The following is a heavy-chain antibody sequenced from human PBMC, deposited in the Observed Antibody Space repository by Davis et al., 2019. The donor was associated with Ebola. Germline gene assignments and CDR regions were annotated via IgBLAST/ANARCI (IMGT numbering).Heavy chain of an antibody. CDR1: GFIFSDYY. CDR3: ARAKTYYYDSDGYYYFDY. J-gene: IGHJ4*02. Sequence: GESLKISCEASGFIFSDYYMSWIRQAPGKGLEWVSYITTSGSLVNYADSVRGRFTISRDNAKSSLYLQMNSLRAEDTAVYYCARAKTYYYDSDGYYYFDYWGQGTLVTVSS. D-gene: IGHD3-22*01. CDR2: ITTSGSLV. V-gene: IGHV3-11*04.